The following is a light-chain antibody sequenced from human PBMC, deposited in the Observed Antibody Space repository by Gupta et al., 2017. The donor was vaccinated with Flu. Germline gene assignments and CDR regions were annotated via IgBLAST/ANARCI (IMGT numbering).Light chain of an antibody. CDR3: QFPSA. V-gene: IGKV3-11*01. CDR1: QSVGNF. Sequence: EVVLTQSPATPSLSPGERATLSCRASQSVGNFLAWYQQKPGQAPTPLVYDVINRGTGIPARFSGSGSGTDFILTISSLEPEYVAVYYCQFPSAFGGGTKVEIK. J-gene: IGKJ4*01. CDR2: DVI.